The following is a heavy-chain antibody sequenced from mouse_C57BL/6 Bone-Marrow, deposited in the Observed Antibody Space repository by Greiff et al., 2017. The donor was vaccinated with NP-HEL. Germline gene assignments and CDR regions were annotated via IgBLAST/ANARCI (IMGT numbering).Heavy chain of an antibody. CDR3: AKEGDGYYWYFDV. CDR1: GYTFTDYN. CDR2: INPNNGGT. D-gene: IGHD2-3*01. V-gene: IGHV1-18*01. J-gene: IGHJ1*03. Sequence: VQLKESGPELVKPGASVKIPCKASGYTFTDYNMDWVKQSHGKSLEWIGDINPNNGGTIYNQKFKGKATLTVDQSSSTAYMELRSLTSEDTAVYYCAKEGDGYYWYFDVWGTGTTVTVSS.